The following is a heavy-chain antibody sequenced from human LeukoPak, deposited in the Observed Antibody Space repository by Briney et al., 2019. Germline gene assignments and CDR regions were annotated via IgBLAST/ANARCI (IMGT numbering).Heavy chain of an antibody. CDR1: GFTLSSYG. Sequence: SWGALRLSSATAGFTLSSYGMHRGRPAPGKGVGWGGVIWYDGSNKYYADSVKGRFTISRDNSKNTLYLQMNSLRAEDTAVYYCASSTDILTGYIDPWGQGTLVTVSS. CDR3: ASSTDILTGYIDP. J-gene: IGHJ5*02. V-gene: IGHV3-30*19. CDR2: IWYDGSNK. D-gene: IGHD3-9*01.